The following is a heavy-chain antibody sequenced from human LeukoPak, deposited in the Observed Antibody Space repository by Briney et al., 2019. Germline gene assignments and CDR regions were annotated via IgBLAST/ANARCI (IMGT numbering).Heavy chain of an antibody. D-gene: IGHD3-10*01. CDR2: IYHSGST. Sequence: SETLSLTCAVSGYSISSGYYWGWIRQPPGKGLEWIGSIYHSGSTYYNPSLKSRVTISVDTSKNQFSLKLSSVTAADTAVYYCAREGFGELGIDYWGQGTLVTVSS. V-gene: IGHV4-38-2*02. CDR3: AREGFGELGIDY. CDR1: GYSISSGYY. J-gene: IGHJ4*02.